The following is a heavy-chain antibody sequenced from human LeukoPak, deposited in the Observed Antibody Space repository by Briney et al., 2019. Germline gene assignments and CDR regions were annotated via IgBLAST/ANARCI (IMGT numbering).Heavy chain of an antibody. J-gene: IGHJ6*03. V-gene: IGHV3-15*01. CDR3: AKYFSYYYYMDV. CDR1: GFTFSNAW. Sequence: GGSLRLSCAASGFTFSNAWMSWVRQAPGKGLEWVGRVKSKTDGGTTDYAAPVKGRFTISRDDSKNTLYLQMNSLRAEDTAIYYCAKYFSYYYYMDVWGKGTTVTVSS. CDR2: VKSKTDGGTT. D-gene: IGHD2/OR15-2a*01.